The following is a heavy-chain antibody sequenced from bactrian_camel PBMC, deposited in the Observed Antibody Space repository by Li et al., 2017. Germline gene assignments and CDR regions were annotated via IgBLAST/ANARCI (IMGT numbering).Heavy chain of an antibody. J-gene: IGHJ4*01. CDR1: GYISSSDC. CDR2: VYTDGGST. D-gene: IGHD5*01. V-gene: IGHV3S1*01. Sequence: HVQLVESGGGSVQAGGSLRLSCTASGYISSSDCMAWFRQAPGKEREGVAAVYTDGGSTSYADSVKGRFTISIDNGKNTVFLQMNSLKPEDTGMYYCAAVGGRRYGTRILCPGRYVNDYHSWGRGTQVTVS. CDR3: AAVGGRRYGTRILCPGRYVNDYHS.